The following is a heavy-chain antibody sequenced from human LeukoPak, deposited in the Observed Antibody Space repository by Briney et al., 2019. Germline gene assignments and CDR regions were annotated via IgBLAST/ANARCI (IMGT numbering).Heavy chain of an antibody. V-gene: IGHV4-39*01. CDR3: ARLSIAAAGRGFDY. D-gene: IGHD6-13*01. CDR2: IYYSGRT. J-gene: IGHJ4*02. Sequence: PSETLSLTCTVSGGSISSSSYYWGWIRQPPGKGLEWIGSIYYSGRTYYNPSLKSRVTISVDTSKNQFSLKLSSVTAADTAVYYCARLSIAAAGRGFDYWGQGTLVTVSS. CDR1: GGSISSSSYY.